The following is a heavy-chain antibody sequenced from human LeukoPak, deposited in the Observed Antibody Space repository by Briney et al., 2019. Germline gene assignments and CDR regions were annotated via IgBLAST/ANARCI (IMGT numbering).Heavy chain of an antibody. CDR1: GYSISSGYY. Sequence: SETLSLTCTVSGYSISSGYYWGWIRQPPGKGLEWIGSIHHSGSTYYNPSLKSRVTISVDTSKNQFSLKLSSVTAADTAVYYCARAQEDIVVVPAAMYAFDIWGQGTMVTVSS. V-gene: IGHV4-38-2*02. CDR3: ARAQEDIVVVPAAMYAFDI. CDR2: IHHSGST. D-gene: IGHD2-2*01. J-gene: IGHJ3*02.